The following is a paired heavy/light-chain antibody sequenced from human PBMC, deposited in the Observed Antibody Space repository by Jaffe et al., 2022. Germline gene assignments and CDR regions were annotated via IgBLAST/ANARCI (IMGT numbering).Heavy chain of an antibody. D-gene: IGHD3-10*01. Sequence: QVQLQESGPGLVKPSETLSLTCAVSGYSISSGYYWGWIRQPPGKGLEWIGSIYHSGSTYYNPSLKSRVTISVDTSKNQFSLKLSSVTAADTAVYYCARIGPTMVRGVTSFDPWGQGTLVTVSS. J-gene: IGHJ5*02. V-gene: IGHV4-38-2*01. CDR1: GYSISSGYY. CDR3: ARIGPTMVRGVTSFDP. CDR2: IYHSGST.
Light chain of an antibody. CDR1: QSLLHSNGYNY. CDR2: LGS. V-gene: IGKV2-28*01. Sequence: DIVMTQSPLSLPVTPGEPASISCRSSQSLLHSNGYNYLDWYLQKPGQSPQLLIYLGSNRASGVPDRFSGSGSGTDFTLKISRVEAEDVGVYYCMQALQTLFTFGPGTKVDIK. J-gene: IGKJ3*01. CDR3: MQALQTLFT.